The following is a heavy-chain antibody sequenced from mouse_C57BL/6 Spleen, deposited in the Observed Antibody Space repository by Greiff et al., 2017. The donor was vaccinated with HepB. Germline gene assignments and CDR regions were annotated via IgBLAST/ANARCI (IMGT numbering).Heavy chain of an antibody. V-gene: IGHV1-19*01. Sequence: SGPVLVKPGASVKMSCKASGYTFTDYYMNWVKQSHGKSLEWIGVINPYNGGTSYNQKFKGKATLTVDKSSSTAYMELNSLTSEDSAVYYCARRIYYGSSPYYFDYWGQGTTLTVSS. J-gene: IGHJ2*01. CDR2: INPYNGGT. CDR1: GYTFTDYY. CDR3: ARRIYYGSSPYYFDY. D-gene: IGHD1-1*01.